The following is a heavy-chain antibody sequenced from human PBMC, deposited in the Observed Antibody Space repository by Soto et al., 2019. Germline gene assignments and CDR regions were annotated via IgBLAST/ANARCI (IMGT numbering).Heavy chain of an antibody. J-gene: IGHJ5*02. D-gene: IGHD4-17*01. CDR2: IRAYNGNT. V-gene: IGHV1-18*01. CDR3: ARDYPTDDYGDYWSWFDX. Sequence: ASVKVSCKASGYTFTSYGISWVRQAPGQGLEWMGWIRAYNGNTNYAQKLQGRVTMTTDTSTSTAYMELRSLRSDDTAFYYCARDYPTDDYGDYWSWFDXWGQGTLVTVSS. CDR1: GYTFTSYG.